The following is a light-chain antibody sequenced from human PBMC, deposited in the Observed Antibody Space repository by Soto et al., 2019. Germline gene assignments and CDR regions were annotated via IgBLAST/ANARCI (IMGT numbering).Light chain of an antibody. CDR2: GNS. CDR1: SSNIGAGYD. V-gene: IGLV1-40*01. CDR3: QSYDSSLSGSIQVNVV. J-gene: IGLJ2*01. Sequence: QSVLTQPPSVSGAPGQRVTISCTGSSSNIGAGYDVNWYQQLPGTAPKLLIYGNSNRPSGVPDRFSGSKSGTSASLAITGLQAEDEADYYCQSYDSSLSGSIQVNVVFGGGTKLTVL.